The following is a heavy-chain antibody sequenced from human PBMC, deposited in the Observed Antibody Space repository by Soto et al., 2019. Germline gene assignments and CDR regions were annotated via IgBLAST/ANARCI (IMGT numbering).Heavy chain of an antibody. CDR2: ITNSGGDT. D-gene: IGHD3-10*01. J-gene: IGHJ4*02. Sequence: EVQLLESGGGLVQPGGSLRLSCAASGFTFSNYAMTWVRQAPGEGLEWVSVITNSGGDTLHADSVKGRFTIFRDNSKNTLYLQMNSLRAEDTAIYYCAKASGESYPGSRVFDFWAQGTRVTVSS. V-gene: IGHV3-23*01. CDR1: GFTFSNYA. CDR3: AKASGESYPGSRVFDF.